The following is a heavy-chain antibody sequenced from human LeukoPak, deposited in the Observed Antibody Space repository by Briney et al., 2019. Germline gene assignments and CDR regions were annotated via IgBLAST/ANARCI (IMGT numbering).Heavy chain of an antibody. V-gene: IGHV4-4*07. D-gene: IGHD3-22*01. CDR3: ARGGYYESSGYYEYFQH. Sequence: SETLSLTCTVSGGSISNYYWSWIRQPAGKGLEWIGRIYTSGSTIYNPSLKSRVTMSVDTSKNQFSLKLSSVTAADTAVYYCARGGYYESSGYYEYFQHWGQGTLVTVSS. CDR2: IYTSGST. CDR1: GGSISNYY. J-gene: IGHJ1*01.